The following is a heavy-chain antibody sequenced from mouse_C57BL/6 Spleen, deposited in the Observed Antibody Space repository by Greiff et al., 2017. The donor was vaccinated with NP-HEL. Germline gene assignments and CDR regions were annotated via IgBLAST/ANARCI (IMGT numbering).Heavy chain of an antibody. CDR1: GFSFNTYA. CDR2: IRSKSNNYAT. J-gene: IGHJ3*01. V-gene: IGHV10-1*01. D-gene: IGHD1-1*01. Sequence: EVKLMESGGGLVQPKGSLKLSCAASGFSFNTYAMNWVRQAPGKGLEWVARIRSKSNNYATCYADSVKDRFTISRDDSESMLYLQMNNLKTEDTAMYYCGRQDYGSSYLAWFAYWGQGTLVTVSA. CDR3: GRQDYGSSYLAWFAY.